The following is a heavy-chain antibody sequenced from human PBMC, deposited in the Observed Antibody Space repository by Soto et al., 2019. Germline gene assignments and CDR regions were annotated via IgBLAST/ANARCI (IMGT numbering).Heavy chain of an antibody. V-gene: IGHV1-69*13. D-gene: IGHD3-22*01. CDR2: VIPIFGTA. CDR1: GGTFSSYA. J-gene: IGHJ6*02. Sequence: SVKVSCKASGGTFSSYAISWVRQPPGQGLERMGGVIPIFGTANYAQMFQGRVTITADESTSTAYMELSSLRSEDTAVYYCARKYYYVSSGYPPNYYVMDVWGQGSTVPGSS. CDR3: ARKYYYVSSGYPPNYYVMDV.